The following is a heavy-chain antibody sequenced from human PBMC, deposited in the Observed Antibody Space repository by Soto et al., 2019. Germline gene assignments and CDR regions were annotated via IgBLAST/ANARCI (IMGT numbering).Heavy chain of an antibody. Sequence: QVQLVQSGAEVKKPGSSVKVSCKASGGTFSSYSINWVRQAPGQGLEWMGEIIPIFGTANYAQKFQGRATIAADESTSPAYMELSSLRSEDTAVYYCVIDAGRHSGGIASWCQGTRVTVSS. D-gene: IGHD1-26*01. CDR3: VIDAGRHSGGIAS. J-gene: IGHJ4*02. CDR2: IIPIFGTA. V-gene: IGHV1-69*01. CDR1: GGTFSSYS.